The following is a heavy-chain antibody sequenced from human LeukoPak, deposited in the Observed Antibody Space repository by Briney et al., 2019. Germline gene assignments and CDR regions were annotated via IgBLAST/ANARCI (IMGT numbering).Heavy chain of an antibody. CDR1: GFTFDDYA. J-gene: IGHJ4*02. CDR2: ISWNSVGM. Sequence: GGSLRLSCAASGFTFDDYAMHWVRQAPGKGLEWVSGISWNSVGMGYADSVKGRFTISRDNAKNSLYLQMNSLRAEDTALYYCARSCRSGYYSGFDYWGQGTLVTVSS. CDR3: ARSCRSGYYSGFDY. D-gene: IGHD3-3*01. V-gene: IGHV3-9*01.